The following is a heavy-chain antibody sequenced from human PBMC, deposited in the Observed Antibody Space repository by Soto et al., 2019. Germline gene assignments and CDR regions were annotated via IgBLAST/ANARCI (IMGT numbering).Heavy chain of an antibody. D-gene: IGHD5-12*01. J-gene: IGHJ5*02. Sequence: ASVKVSCKTSGDTFTDSSMHWVRQAPGQGLEWMGWINLNSGDTNYAEKFRGRVTMTRDTSIITAYMELTRLKSDDTAVYYCARDLGGYDLYGPDTWGQGTLVTVSS. CDR2: INLNSGDT. CDR1: GDTFTDSS. CDR3: ARDLGGYDLYGPDT. V-gene: IGHV1-2*02.